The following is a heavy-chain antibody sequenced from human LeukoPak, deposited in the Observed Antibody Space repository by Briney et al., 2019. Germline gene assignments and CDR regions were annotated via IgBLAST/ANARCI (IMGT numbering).Heavy chain of an antibody. D-gene: IGHD3-10*01. Sequence: AGSLRLSCVASGFTFNSYAMSWVRQAPGKGLEWVSVISSSGDTTYYADSVKGRFTISRDNSKLYLQMNSLRAEDTAVYFCAKRKDGYGSIDYWGQGTLVTVSS. CDR2: ISSSGDTT. V-gene: IGHV3-23*01. CDR1: GFTFNSYA. CDR3: AKRKDGYGSIDY. J-gene: IGHJ4*01.